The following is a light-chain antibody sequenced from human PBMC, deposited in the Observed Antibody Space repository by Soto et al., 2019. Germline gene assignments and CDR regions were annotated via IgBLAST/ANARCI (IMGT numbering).Light chain of an antibody. J-gene: IGLJ2*01. V-gene: IGLV1-51*01. CDR2: DNN. CDR1: SSNIGNNY. Sequence: QSVLTQPPSVSAAPGQKVTISCSGSSSNIGNNYVSWYQQRPGTAPKLLIYDNNKRPLGIPDRFSGSKSGTSATLGITGLQTGDEADYYCGTWDSSLSAVVFGGGTKLTVL. CDR3: GTWDSSLSAVV.